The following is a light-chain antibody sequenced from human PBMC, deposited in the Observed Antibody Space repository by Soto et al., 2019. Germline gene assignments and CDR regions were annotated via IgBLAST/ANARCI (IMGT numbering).Light chain of an antibody. CDR2: EVS. CDR1: SSDVGAYNY. Sequence: ALTQPPSASGSPGQSVTISCTGTSSDVGAYNYVSWYQQHPGKAPKLMIYEVSKRPSGVPDRFSASKSGNTASLTVSGLQAEDEADYYCSSYAGSLYVFGTGTKVT. V-gene: IGLV2-8*01. J-gene: IGLJ1*01. CDR3: SSYAGSLYV.